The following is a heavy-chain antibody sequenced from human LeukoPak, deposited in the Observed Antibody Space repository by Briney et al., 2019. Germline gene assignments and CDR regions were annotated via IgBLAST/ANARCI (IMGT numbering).Heavy chain of an antibody. CDR3: ARGFEYQLLYTWFDP. J-gene: IGHJ5*02. D-gene: IGHD2-2*01. CDR2: INPNSGGT. Sequence: GASVKVSCKASGYTFTGYYMHWVRQAPGQGLEWMGWINPNSGGTNYAQKFQGRVTMTRDTSISTAYMELSRLRSDDTAVYYCARGFEYQLLYTWFDPWGQGTLVTVSS. CDR1: GYTFTGYY. V-gene: IGHV1-2*02.